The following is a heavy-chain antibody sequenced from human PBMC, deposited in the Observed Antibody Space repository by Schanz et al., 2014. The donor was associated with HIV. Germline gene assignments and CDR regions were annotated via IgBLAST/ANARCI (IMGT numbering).Heavy chain of an antibody. V-gene: IGHV3-30*18. CDR1: GFTFSSYG. J-gene: IGHJ4*02. Sequence: QVQLVESGGGVVQPGRSLRLSCAVSGFTFSSYGMHWVRQAPGKGLEWVAVISYDGSNKYYADSVKGRFTISRDNSKITLYLQMNSLRAEDTAVYYCAKGQRGMVRGDNDYWGQGTLVTVSS. CDR3: AKGQRGMVRGDNDY. CDR2: ISYDGSNK. D-gene: IGHD3-10*01.